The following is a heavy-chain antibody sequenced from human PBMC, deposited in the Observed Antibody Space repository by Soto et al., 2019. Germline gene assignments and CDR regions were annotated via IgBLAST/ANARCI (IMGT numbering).Heavy chain of an antibody. CDR1: GGSISSGDYY. CDR3: ARVSYYYDSSGYYYVAFDI. J-gene: IGHJ3*02. Sequence: SETLSLTCTVSGGSISSGDYYWSWIRQPPGKGLEWIGYIYYSGSTYYNPSLKSRVTISVDTSENQFSLKLSSVTAADTAVYYCARVSYYYDSSGYYYVAFDIWGQGTMVTVSS. D-gene: IGHD3-22*01. V-gene: IGHV4-30-4*01. CDR2: IYYSGST.